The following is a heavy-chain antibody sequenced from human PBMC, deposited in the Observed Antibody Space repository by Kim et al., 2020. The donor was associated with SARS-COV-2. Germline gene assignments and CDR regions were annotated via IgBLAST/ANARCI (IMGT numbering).Heavy chain of an antibody. D-gene: IGHD3-10*01. CDR3: ASDFGDDYNYHYGMDV. CDR1: GFAFSSYT. J-gene: IGHJ6*02. CDR2: ISSSRSHI. Sequence: GGSLRLSCAASGFAFSSYTMNWVRQAPGKGLEWVSSISSSRSHIDYADSVKGRFTISRDNANNSVFLQLSSLRVEDTAMYYCASDFGDDYNYHYGMDVWGQGTTVTVSS. V-gene: IGHV3-21*01.